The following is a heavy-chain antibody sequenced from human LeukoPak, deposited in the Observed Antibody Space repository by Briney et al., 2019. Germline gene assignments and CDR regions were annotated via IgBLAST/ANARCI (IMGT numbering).Heavy chain of an antibody. CDR3: ANTGVVTLTR. CDR1: GFTFSTYA. J-gene: IGHJ4*02. D-gene: IGHD4-23*01. CDR2: ISGSGGRT. Sequence: HTGGSLRLSCAASGFTFSTYAMSWVRQAPGKGLEWVSGISGSGGRTYCADSVKGRFTISRDNSKNTLYLQMNSLRAKDTALYYCANTGVVTLTRWGQGTLVTVSS. V-gene: IGHV3-23*01.